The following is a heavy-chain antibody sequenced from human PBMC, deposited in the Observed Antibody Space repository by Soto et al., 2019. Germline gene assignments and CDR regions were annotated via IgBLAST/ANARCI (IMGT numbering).Heavy chain of an antibody. Sequence: QVQLQESGPGLVKPSETLSLTCTVSGGSISSYYWSWIRQPPGKGLEWIGYIYYSGSTNYNPSLKSRVTMSVDTSKNQSSLKLSSVTAADTAVYYCAGLTPPGSGSWYPAWYFELWGRGTLVTVSS. V-gene: IGHV4-59*08. CDR1: GGSISSYY. D-gene: IGHD6-13*01. CDR3: AGLTPPGSGSWYPAWYFEL. CDR2: IYYSGST. J-gene: IGHJ2*01.